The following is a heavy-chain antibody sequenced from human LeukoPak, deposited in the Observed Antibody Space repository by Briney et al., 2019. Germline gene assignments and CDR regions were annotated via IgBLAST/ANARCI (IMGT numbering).Heavy chain of an antibody. D-gene: IGHD3-10*01. CDR1: GYTFTGYY. V-gene: IGHV1-2*02. CDR2: MNPNSGGT. CDR3: ARTPLQWVVRGVMVYYFDY. Sequence: ASVKVSCKASGYTFTGYYMHLVRQAPGQGLEWMGWMNPNSGGTNYAQKFQGRVTMTRDTSISTAYMELSRLRSDDTAVYYCARTPLQWVVRGVMVYYFDYWGQGTLVTVSS. J-gene: IGHJ4*02.